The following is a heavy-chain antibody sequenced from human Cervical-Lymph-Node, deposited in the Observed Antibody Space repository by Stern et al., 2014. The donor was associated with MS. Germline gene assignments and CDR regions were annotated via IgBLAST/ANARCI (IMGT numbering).Heavy chain of an antibody. CDR2: IYHSGST. J-gene: IGHJ3*02. CDR3: ASSSGGDFWSGLNLADAFDI. D-gene: IGHD3-3*01. V-gene: IGHV4-4*02. Sequence: LQLQESGPGLVKPSGTLSLTCAVSGGSISSSNWWSWVRQPPGKGLEWIGEIYHSGSTNYNPSLKSRVTISVDKSKNQFSLKLSSVTAADTAVYYCASSSGGDFWSGLNLADAFDIWGQGTMVTVSS. CDR1: GGSISSSNW.